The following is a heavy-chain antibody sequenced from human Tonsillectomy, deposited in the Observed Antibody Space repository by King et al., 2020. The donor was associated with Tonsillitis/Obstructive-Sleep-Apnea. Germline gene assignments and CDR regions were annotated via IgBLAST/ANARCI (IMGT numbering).Heavy chain of an antibody. CDR2: LWYDGSNQ. Sequence: VQLVESGGGVVQPGRSLRLSCAASGFTFSSYGMHWVRQAPGKGLEWVAVLWYDGSNQYYADSVKGRFTISRDNSKNTLSLQMNSLRAEDTAVYYCVRVRGYGDLYAFEIWGQGTMVTVSS. V-gene: IGHV3-33*01. D-gene: IGHD4-17*01. J-gene: IGHJ3*02. CDR3: VRVRGYGDLYAFEI. CDR1: GFTFSSYG.